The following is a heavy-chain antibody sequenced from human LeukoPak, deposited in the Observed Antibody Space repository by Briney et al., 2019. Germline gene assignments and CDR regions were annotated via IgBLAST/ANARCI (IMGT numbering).Heavy chain of an antibody. CDR1: GGSISTSNYY. D-gene: IGHD1-14*01. V-gene: IGHV4-39*07. Sequence: PSETLSLTCTVSGGSISTSNYYWGWIRQPPGKGLEWIGSIYHSGSTYYNPSLKSRVTISVDTSKNQFSLKLSSVTAADTAVYYCARDRKYYYHMDVWGRGTTVAVSS. CDR2: IYHSGST. J-gene: IGHJ6*03. CDR3: ARDRKYYYHMDV.